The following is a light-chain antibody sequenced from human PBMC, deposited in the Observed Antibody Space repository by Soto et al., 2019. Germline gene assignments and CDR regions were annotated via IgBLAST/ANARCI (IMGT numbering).Light chain of an antibody. CDR1: SSDVGGYNY. J-gene: IGLJ1*01. CDR3: SSYTSSSTPFV. V-gene: IGLV2-14*01. CDR2: DVS. Sequence: QSALTQPASVSGSPGQSITISCTGTSSDVGGYNYVSWYQQHPGKAPKLMIYDVSNRPSGVSNRFSGSKSGNTASLTISGLQAEDEADYYCSSYTSSSTPFVFGXGTKV.